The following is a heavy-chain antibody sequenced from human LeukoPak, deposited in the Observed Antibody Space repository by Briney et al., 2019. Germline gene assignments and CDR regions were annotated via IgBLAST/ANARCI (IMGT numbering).Heavy chain of an antibody. D-gene: IGHD6-19*01. CDR1: GYTFTGYY. J-gene: IGHJ4*02. CDR3: ARDSTAVAGLFDY. CDR2: ISAYNGNT. V-gene: IGHV1-18*04. Sequence: ASVKVSCKASGYTFTGYYMHWVRQAPGQGLEWMGWISAYNGNTNYAQKLQGRVTMTTDTSTSTAYMDLRSLRSDDTAVYYCARDSTAVAGLFDYWGQGTLVTVSS.